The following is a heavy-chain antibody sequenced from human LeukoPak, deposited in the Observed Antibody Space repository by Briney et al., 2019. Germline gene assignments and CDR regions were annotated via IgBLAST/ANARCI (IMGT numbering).Heavy chain of an antibody. Sequence: PGRSLRLSCAASGFTFDDYAMHWVRQAPGKGLEWVLGISWNSGSMGYADSVKGRFTISRDNAKNSLYLQMNSLRAEDTALYYCAKDSGFDSSGGDYFDYWGQGTLVTVSS. D-gene: IGHD3-22*01. CDR3: AKDSGFDSSGGDYFDY. V-gene: IGHV3-9*01. CDR1: GFTFDDYA. CDR2: ISWNSGSM. J-gene: IGHJ4*02.